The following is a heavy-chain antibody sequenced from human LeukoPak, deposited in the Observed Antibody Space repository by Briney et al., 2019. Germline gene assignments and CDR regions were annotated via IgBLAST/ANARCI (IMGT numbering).Heavy chain of an antibody. D-gene: IGHD2-15*01. CDR2: INWNGGST. Sequence: GGSLRLSCAASGFTFDDYGMSWVRQAPGKGLEWVSGINWNGGSTGYADSVKGRFTTSRDNAKNSLFLQMNSLRAEDTAVYYCARVLRYCSGGNCYSGGLGYMDVWGKGTTVTISS. V-gene: IGHV3-20*04. CDR3: ARVLRYCSGGNCYSGGLGYMDV. CDR1: GFTFDDYG. J-gene: IGHJ6*03.